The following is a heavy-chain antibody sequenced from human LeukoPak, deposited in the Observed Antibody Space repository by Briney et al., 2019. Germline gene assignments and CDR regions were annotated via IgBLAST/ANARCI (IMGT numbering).Heavy chain of an antibody. CDR1: GYTFTGYY. D-gene: IGHD6-19*01. CDR3: ARGVYSSGWYGY. V-gene: IGHV1-2*06. Sequence: ASVKASCKASGYTFTGYYMHWVRQAPGQGLEWMGRINPNSGGTNYAQKFQGRATMTRETSISTAYMELSRLRSDDTAVYYCARGVYSSGWYGYWGQGTLVTVSS. CDR2: INPNSGGT. J-gene: IGHJ4*02.